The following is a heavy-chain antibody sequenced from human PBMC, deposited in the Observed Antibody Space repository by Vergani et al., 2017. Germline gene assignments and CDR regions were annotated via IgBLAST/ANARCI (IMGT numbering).Heavy chain of an antibody. J-gene: IGHJ5*02. CDR1: GFSLSTSGMC. D-gene: IGHD1-20*01. Sequence: QVTLRESGPALVKPTQTLTLTCTFSGFSLSTSGMCVSWIRQRPGKALEWLALLDWDDDKYYSTSLKTRLTISKDTPKNQVVLTMTNMDPVDTAAYYCAQMYRKPSYNWNEWFDPWGQGTLVTVSS. V-gene: IGHV2-70*01. CDR2: LDWDDDK. CDR3: AQMYRKPSYNWNEWFDP.